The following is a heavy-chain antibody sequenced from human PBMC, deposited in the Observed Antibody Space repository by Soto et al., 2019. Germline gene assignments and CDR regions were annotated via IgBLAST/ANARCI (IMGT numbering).Heavy chain of an antibody. J-gene: IGHJ3*02. CDR1: GFTFSDHY. D-gene: IGHD1-26*01. CDR2: SRNKANSYTT. Sequence: EVQLVESGGGLVQPGGSLRLSCAASGFTFSDHYMDWVRQAPGKGLEWVARSRNKANSYTTEYAASVKGRYTISRDDSENSLYLQMNSLGIEDSAIYYCASSSASVGFRAFDIRGQGTVVTVSS. V-gene: IGHV3-72*01. CDR3: ASSSASVGFRAFDI.